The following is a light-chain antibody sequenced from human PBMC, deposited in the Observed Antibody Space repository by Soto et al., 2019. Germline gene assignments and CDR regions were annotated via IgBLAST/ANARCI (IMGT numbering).Light chain of an antibody. CDR2: AAS. CDR1: QGVGSW. V-gene: IGKV1-12*01. CDR3: QQANSFPWT. Sequence: DIQMTQSPSSVSAPVGDRVTITCRASQGVGSWLAWYQQKPGKAPKLLIFAASSLQSGVPSRFSGIGSGTDFTLTISSLQPEDVASYDCQQANSFPWTFGQGTKVEIK. J-gene: IGKJ1*01.